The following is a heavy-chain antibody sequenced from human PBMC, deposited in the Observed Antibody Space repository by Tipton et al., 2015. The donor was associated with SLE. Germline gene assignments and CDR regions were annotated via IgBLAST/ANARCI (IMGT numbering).Heavy chain of an antibody. Sequence: QLVQSGAEVKKPGGSVKVSCKASGYTFSSRGIGWVRQAPGQGLEWMGWISVYNGDTKYAQKLQGRVTMTTDKTTNTVYMELRSPRSDDTAVYYCARDREYLGFHAFDIWGQGTMVTVSS. CDR2: ISVYNGDT. CDR3: ARDREYLGFHAFDI. V-gene: IGHV1-18*01. D-gene: IGHD2-2*01. CDR1: GYTFSSRG. J-gene: IGHJ3*02.